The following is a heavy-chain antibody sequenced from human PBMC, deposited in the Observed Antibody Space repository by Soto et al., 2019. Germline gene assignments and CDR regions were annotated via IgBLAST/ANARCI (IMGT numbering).Heavy chain of an antibody. CDR3: AILKYYDILTGYYYYYYGMDV. V-gene: IGHV5-51*01. J-gene: IGHJ6*02. CDR2: IYPGDSDT. D-gene: IGHD3-9*01. CDR1: GYSFTSYW. Sequence: GESLKISCKGSGYSFTSYWIGWVRQMPGKVLELMGIIYPGDSDTRYSPSFQGQVTISADKSISTAYLQWSSLKASDTAMDYCAILKYYDILTGYYYYYYGMDVWGQLTTVTVSS.